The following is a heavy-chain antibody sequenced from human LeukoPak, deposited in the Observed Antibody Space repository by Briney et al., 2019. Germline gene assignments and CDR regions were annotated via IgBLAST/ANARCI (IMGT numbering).Heavy chain of an antibody. Sequence: GGSLRLSCTASGFTFGDYGVNWVRQAPGKGLEWVGFIRSKAYGGTTEYAASVKGRFTISRDDSKSIAYLQMNSLKTEDTAVYYCTRIHLDYYYYYMDVWGKGTTVTVSS. J-gene: IGHJ6*03. CDR3: TRIHLDYYYYYMDV. CDR2: IRSKAYGGTT. V-gene: IGHV3-49*04. CDR1: GFTFGDYG.